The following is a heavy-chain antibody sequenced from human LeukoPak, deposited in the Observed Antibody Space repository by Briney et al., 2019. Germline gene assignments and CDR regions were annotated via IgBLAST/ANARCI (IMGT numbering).Heavy chain of an antibody. CDR3: ARGGKSELGTCDF. Sequence: ASVKVSCKASGYTFSGYYLNWVRQAPGQGLEWMGWINPDSGGAVYAQKFQGRVTMTRDTSINTAYMELRSLRSDDTAVYFCARGGKSELGTCDFWGQGTLVTVSS. J-gene: IGHJ4*02. D-gene: IGHD7-27*01. CDR1: GYTFSGYY. V-gene: IGHV1-2*02. CDR2: INPDSGGA.